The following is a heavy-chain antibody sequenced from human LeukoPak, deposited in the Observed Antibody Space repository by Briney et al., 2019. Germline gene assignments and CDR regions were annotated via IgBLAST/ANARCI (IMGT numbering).Heavy chain of an antibody. CDR1: GGTFSSYA. CDR3: AKTRPLDSSSWSHGDY. J-gene: IGHJ4*02. D-gene: IGHD6-13*01. V-gene: IGHV3-23*01. CDR2: ISGSGDST. Sequence: SCKASGGTFSSYAMSWVRQAPGKGLEWVSAISGSGDSTYYGDSVKGRFTISRDSSKNTLYLQMNSLRAEDTAVYYCAKTRPLDSSSWSHGDYWGQGTLVTVSS.